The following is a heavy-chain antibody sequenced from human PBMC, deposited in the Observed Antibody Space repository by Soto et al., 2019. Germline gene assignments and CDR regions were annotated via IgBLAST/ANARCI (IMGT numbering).Heavy chain of an antibody. D-gene: IGHD5-18*01. CDR2: ISGSGATK. CDR1: GFTFSSHS. J-gene: IGHJ4*02. CDR3: ARAIRGFSYVVDY. V-gene: IGHV3-48*02. Sequence: GGSLRLSCAASGFTFSSHSINWVHQAPGKGLEWVSYISGSGATKYYADSVKGRFTISRDNARNSLYLQMSSLSDEDTAAYYCARAIRGFSYVVDYWGQGTLVTVSS.